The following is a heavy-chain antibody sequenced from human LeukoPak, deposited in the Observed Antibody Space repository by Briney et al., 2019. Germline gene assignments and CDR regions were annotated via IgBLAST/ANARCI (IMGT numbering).Heavy chain of an antibody. CDR3: ARGGAHGMDV. V-gene: IGHV3-11*01. CDR2: ISGVYDNI. D-gene: IGHD1-26*01. CDR1: GFTFSDYY. J-gene: IGHJ6*02. Sequence: GGSLRLSCAASGFTFSDYYMTWIPQAPGRGLEWVSYISGVYDNIYCGDSVKGRFTISRDNAKNSVYLQMSSLRADDTAAYYCARGGAHGMDVWGQGTTVTVSS.